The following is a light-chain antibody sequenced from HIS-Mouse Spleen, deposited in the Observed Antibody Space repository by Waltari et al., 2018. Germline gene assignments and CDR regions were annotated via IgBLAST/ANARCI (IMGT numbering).Light chain of an antibody. V-gene: IGKV4-1*01. J-gene: IGKJ3*01. CDR2: WAS. Sequence: DIVMTQSPDSLAVSLGEGATINRKSSQSVLYSSNNKNYLAWYQQKPGQPPKLLIYWASTRESGVPDRFSGSGSGTDFTLTISSLQAEDVAVYYCQQYYSTLFTFGPGTKVDIK. CDR1: QSVLYSSNNKNY. CDR3: QQYYSTLFT.